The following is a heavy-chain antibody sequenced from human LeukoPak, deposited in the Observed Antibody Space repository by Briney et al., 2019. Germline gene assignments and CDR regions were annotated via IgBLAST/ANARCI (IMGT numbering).Heavy chain of an antibody. CDR2: ISGSGGST. V-gene: IGHV3-23*01. CDR1: GFTFSSYA. Sequence: PGGSLRLSCAASGFTFSSYAMSWVRQAPGKGLEWVSAISGSGGSTYYADSVKGRFTISRDNSKNTLYLQMNSLRAEDTAVYYCAKDQACGSGWYSPCVVDYWGQGTLVTVSS. J-gene: IGHJ4*02. CDR3: AKDQACGSGWYSPCVVDY. D-gene: IGHD6-19*01.